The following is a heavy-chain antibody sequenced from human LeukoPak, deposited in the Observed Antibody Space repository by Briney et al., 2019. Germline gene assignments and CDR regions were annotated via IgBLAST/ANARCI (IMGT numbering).Heavy chain of an antibody. Sequence: GESLKISCKGSGCTFTSYWIGWVRQMPGKGLEWMGIIYPGDSDTRYSPSFQGQVTISADKSISTAYLQWSSLKASDTAMYYCARLGPTYRNWFDPWGQGTLVTVSS. J-gene: IGHJ5*02. CDR1: GCTFTSYW. D-gene: IGHD3-16*01. V-gene: IGHV5-51*01. CDR2: IYPGDSDT. CDR3: ARLGPTYRNWFDP.